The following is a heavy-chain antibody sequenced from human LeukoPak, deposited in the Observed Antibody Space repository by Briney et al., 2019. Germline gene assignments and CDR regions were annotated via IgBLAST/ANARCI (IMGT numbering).Heavy chain of an antibody. CDR2: IKQDGSET. CDR3: ARQRGSGCLDY. Sequence: GGSLRLSCAASRFTSSNYWMSWVRQAPGKGLEWVANIKQDGSETYYVDSVKGRFTISRDNAKNSLSLQMNSLRAEDTAVYYCARQRGSGCLDYWGQGTLVTVSS. CDR1: RFTSSNYW. D-gene: IGHD6-19*01. V-gene: IGHV3-7*01. J-gene: IGHJ4*02.